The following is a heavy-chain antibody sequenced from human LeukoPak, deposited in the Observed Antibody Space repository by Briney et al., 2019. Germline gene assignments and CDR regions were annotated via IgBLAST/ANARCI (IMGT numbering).Heavy chain of an antibody. CDR1: GFTFAGFA. D-gene: IGHD3-10*01. J-gene: IGHJ4*02. Sequence: PGGSLRLSCAASGFTFAGFAMTWVRQAPGKGLEWVAALTRSGSNTCYADSVKGRFTISRDNSKSTLSLQLNSLRAEDTAVYYCAKSYSDDRYYFDYWGQGTLVTVSS. CDR3: AKSYSDDRYYFDY. CDR2: LTRSGSNT. V-gene: IGHV3-23*01.